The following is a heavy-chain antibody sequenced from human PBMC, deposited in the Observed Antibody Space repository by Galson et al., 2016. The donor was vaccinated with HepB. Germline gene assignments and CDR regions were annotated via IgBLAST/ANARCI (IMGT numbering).Heavy chain of an antibody. J-gene: IGHJ4*02. CDR1: GFSLSTSGMR. Sequence: PALVKPTQTLTLACTFSGFSLSTSGMRVSWIRQPPGKALEWLARIDWDDDKFYSTSLKTRLSISKDTSKNQVVLTMTNMDPVDTATYYCARGYYDSSAYYYPASDYWGQGTLVTVSS. CDR2: IDWDDDK. CDR3: ARGYYDSSAYYYPASDY. D-gene: IGHD3-22*01. V-gene: IGHV2-70*04.